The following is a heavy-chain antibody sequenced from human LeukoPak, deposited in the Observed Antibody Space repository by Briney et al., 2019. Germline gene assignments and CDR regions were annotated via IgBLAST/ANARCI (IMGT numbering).Heavy chain of an antibody. V-gene: IGHV3-30*04. CDR3: AKDGLKQWLVLSADY. Sequence: PGGSLRLSCAASGFTFSSYAMHWVRQAPGKGLEWVAVISYDGSNKYYADSVKGRFTISRDNSKNTLYLQMNSLRAEDTAVYYCAKDGLKQWLVLSADYWGQGTLVTVSS. CDR2: ISYDGSNK. J-gene: IGHJ4*02. CDR1: GFTFSSYA. D-gene: IGHD6-19*01.